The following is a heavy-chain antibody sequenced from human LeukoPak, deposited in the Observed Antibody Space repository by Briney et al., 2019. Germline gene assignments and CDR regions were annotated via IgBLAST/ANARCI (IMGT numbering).Heavy chain of an antibody. CDR1: GLTFDYYA. D-gene: IGHD2-15*01. J-gene: IGHJ3*01. CDR3: VKDDGWYS. V-gene: IGHV3-9*01. CDR2: ISLNSVKT. Sequence: GGSLRLSCAASGLTFDYYAMHWVRQAPGKGLEWVSGISLNSVKTGYADSVKGRFIISRDNAKNSLYLQMNSLRAEDTALYYCVKDDGWYSWGQGTMVTVSS.